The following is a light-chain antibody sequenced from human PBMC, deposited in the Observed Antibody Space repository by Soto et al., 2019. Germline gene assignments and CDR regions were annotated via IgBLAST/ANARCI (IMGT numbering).Light chain of an antibody. J-gene: IGKJ1*01. CDR2: AAS. CDR1: QGISNY. Sequence: DIQMGHSPFSPSASVRDRVTITCRASQGISNYLAWYQQKPGKVPKLLIYAASTLQSGVPSRFSGSGSGTDLTLTISTLHPQDATPYYCQHTNIAPVAFAQGPKV. V-gene: IGKV1-27*01. CDR3: QHTNIAPVA.